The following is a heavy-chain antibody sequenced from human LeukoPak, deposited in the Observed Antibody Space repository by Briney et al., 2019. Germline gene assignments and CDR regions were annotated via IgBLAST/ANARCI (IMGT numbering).Heavy chain of an antibody. V-gene: IGHV3-15*01. D-gene: IGHD1-26*01. CDR3: TTDYSASYPSLDY. CDR2: IKSKTDGGIR. Sequence: GGSLRLSWAASGFTFSNAWMSSVRQAAGKGREWVGRIKSKTDGGIRDYAAAVKGRVTITRDDSKNTLYLQMNSLKAEDTAVYYCTTDYSASYPSLDYWGQGTLVTVSS. J-gene: IGHJ4*02. CDR1: GFTFSNAW.